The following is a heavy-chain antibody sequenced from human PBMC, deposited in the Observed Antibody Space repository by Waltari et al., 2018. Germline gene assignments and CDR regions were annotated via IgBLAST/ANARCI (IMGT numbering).Heavy chain of an antibody. J-gene: IGHJ4*02. CDR2: IYTSGST. D-gene: IGHD3-16*01. CDR1: GGSISSGSYY. V-gene: IGHV4-61*02. Sequence: QVQLQESGPGLVKPSQTLSLTCTVSGGSISSGSYYLSWIRQPAGKGLEWIGRIYTSGSTNYNPSLKSRVTISVDTSKNQFSLKLSSVTAADTAVYYCASGPPLGDYVDYWGQGTLVTVSS. CDR3: ASGPPLGDYVDY.